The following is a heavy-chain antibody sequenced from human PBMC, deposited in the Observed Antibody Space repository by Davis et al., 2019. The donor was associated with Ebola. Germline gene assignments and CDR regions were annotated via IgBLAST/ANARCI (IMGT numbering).Heavy chain of an antibody. V-gene: IGHV3-48*04. CDR3: AKGDDYGDYGLDY. Sequence: GESLKISCAASGFTFSSYSMNWVRQAPGKGLEWVSYISSSSSTIYYADSVKGRFTISRDNSKNSLYLQMNSLRTEDTALYYCAKGDDYGDYGLDYWGQGTLVTVSS. CDR1: GFTFSSYS. CDR2: ISSSSSTI. J-gene: IGHJ4*02. D-gene: IGHD4-17*01.